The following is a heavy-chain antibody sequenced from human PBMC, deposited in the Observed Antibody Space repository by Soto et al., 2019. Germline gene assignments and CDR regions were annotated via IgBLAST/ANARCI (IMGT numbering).Heavy chain of an antibody. D-gene: IGHD6-13*01. CDR3: ASISHLRPVIQAPAAAGRRDATFDI. V-gene: IGHV3-30*04. J-gene: IGHJ3*02. CDR2: ISYDGSQQ. Sequence: QVHLVESGGGVVQPGGSLRLSCAASGFTFSIYAMHWVRQAPGKGLEWVAVISYDGSQQYSTESVKAQFTISRDNARSTLFLQMDSLRTADTAVYYCASISHLRPVIQAPAAAGRRDATFDIWGPGTLVSVSS. CDR1: GFTFSIYA.